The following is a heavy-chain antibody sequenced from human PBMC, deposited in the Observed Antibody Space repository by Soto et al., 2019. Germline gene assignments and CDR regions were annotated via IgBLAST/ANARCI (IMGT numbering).Heavy chain of an antibody. J-gene: IGHJ4*02. CDR2: IYWNDDK. D-gene: IGHD3-22*01. V-gene: IGHV2-5*01. CDR1: GFSLSTSGVG. Sequence: SGPTLVNPTQTLTLTCTFSGFSLSTSGVGVGWIRQPPGKALEWLALIYWNDDKRYSPSLKSRLTITKDTSKNQVVLTMTNMDPVDTATYYYAHSPGITMIVVVTHFDYWGQGTLVTVSS. CDR3: AHSPGITMIVVVTHFDY.